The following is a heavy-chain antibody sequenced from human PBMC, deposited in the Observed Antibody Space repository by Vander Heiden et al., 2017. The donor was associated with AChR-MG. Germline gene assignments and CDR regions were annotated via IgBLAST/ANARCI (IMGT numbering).Heavy chain of an antibody. Sequence: QLQLQESGPGLVKPSETLSLPCPVSGGSIRSSRYYGGWIRQPPGKGLEWIGSIYYSGSTYYNPSLKSRVTISVDTSKNQFSLKLSSVTAADTAVYYCARIAYGDYSWVYYYYGMDVWGQGTTVTVSS. CDR2: IYYSGST. J-gene: IGHJ6*02. V-gene: IGHV4-39*01. CDR1: GGSIRSSRYY. D-gene: IGHD4-17*01. CDR3: ARIAYGDYSWVYYYYGMDV.